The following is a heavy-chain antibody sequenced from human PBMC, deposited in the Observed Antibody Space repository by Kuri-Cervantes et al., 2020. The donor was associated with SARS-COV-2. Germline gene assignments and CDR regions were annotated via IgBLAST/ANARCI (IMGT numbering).Heavy chain of an antibody. Sequence: ASVQVSCKASGYTFTGYYMHWVRQAPGQGLEWMGRINPNSGGTNYAQKFQGRVTMTRDTSISTAYMELSRLRSDDTAVYYCARSGYDRAGYFDYWGQGTLVTVSS. CDR2: INPNSGGT. D-gene: IGHD5-12*01. J-gene: IGHJ4*02. V-gene: IGHV1-2*06. CDR1: GYTFTGYY. CDR3: ARSGYDRAGYFDY.